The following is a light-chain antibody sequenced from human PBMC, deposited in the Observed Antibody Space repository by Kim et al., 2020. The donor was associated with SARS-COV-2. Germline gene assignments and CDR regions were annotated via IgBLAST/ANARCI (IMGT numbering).Light chain of an antibody. Sequence: GDIVTISFRASQGISSYLAWYQQKPGKVPKLLIYAASTLQSGVPSRFSGSGSGTDLTLTISSLQPEDAATYYCQKYNSAPPLTFGGGTKVEI. CDR2: AAS. CDR1: QGISSY. J-gene: IGKJ4*01. CDR3: QKYNSAPPLT. V-gene: IGKV1-27*01.